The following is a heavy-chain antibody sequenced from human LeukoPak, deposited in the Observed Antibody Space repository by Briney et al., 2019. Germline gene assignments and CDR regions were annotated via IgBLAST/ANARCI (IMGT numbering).Heavy chain of an antibody. CDR2: ISPTYDI. J-gene: IGHJ3*02. CDR3: AKKDGDYGVGAFDI. CDR1: GFIFSSFA. D-gene: IGHD4-17*01. Sequence: GGSLRLSCAASGFIFSSFAMNWVRQAPGKGLEWVSYISPTYDIYYSDSVKGRFTISRDNAKNSLYLQMNRLRAEDTALYYCAKKDGDYGVGAFDIWGQGTMVTVSS. V-gene: IGHV3-48*04.